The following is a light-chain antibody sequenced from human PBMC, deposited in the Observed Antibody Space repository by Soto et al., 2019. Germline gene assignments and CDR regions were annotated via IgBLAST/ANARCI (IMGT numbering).Light chain of an antibody. CDR2: GAS. Sequence: EIVMTQSPATLSVSPGERATLSCRASQSVSSNLAWYQQKPGQAPMLLIYGASTRATGIPARFSGSGSGTEFALTISSLQSEDFAVYYCQQYNNWPPYTFGQGTKLAIK. V-gene: IGKV3-15*01. J-gene: IGKJ2*01. CDR1: QSVSSN. CDR3: QQYNNWPPYT.